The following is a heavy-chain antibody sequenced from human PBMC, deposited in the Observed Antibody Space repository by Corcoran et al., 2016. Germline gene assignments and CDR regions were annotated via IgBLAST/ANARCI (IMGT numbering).Heavy chain of an antibody. V-gene: IGHV4-39*07. J-gene: IGHJ6*02. D-gene: IGHD7-27*01. CDR1: GGSISSSSYY. CDR2: IYYSGST. CDR3: ARDHLGSNYYYYGMDV. Sequence: QLQLQESGPGLVKPSETLSLTCTVSGGSISSSSYYWGWIRQPPGKGLEWIGSIYYSGSTYYNPSLKSRVTISVDTSKNQFSLKLSSVTAADTAVYYFARDHLGSNYYYYGMDVWGQGTTVTVSS.